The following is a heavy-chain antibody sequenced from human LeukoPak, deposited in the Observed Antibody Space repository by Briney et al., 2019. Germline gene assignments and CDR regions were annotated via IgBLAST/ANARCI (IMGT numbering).Heavy chain of an antibody. CDR3: ARRYCSGLRWYADWCYYYMDV. CDR1: GFTFSSYW. CDR2: IKQDGSEK. Sequence: PGGSLRLSCAASGFTFSSYWMSWVRQAPGKGLEWVANIKQDGSEKYYVDSVKGRFTISRDNAKNSLYLQMNSLRAEDTAVYYCARRYCSGLRWYADWCYYYMDVWGKGTTVTVSS. D-gene: IGHD2-15*01. J-gene: IGHJ6*03. V-gene: IGHV3-7*01.